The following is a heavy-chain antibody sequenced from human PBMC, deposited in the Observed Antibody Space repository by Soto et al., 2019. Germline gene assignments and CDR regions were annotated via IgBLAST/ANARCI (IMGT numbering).Heavy chain of an antibody. CDR1: GFTFSNAW. V-gene: IGHV3-15*01. CDR2: IKSIYNGGTI. Sequence: GGSLRLSCVGSGFTFSNAWMSWVRQAPGKGLEWVGRIKSIYNGGTIEYAAPVKGRFIITRDDSRATVFLQMNSLKTEDTAVYYCATGQYFVFWGPGTQVTVSS. J-gene: IGHJ4*01. CDR3: ATGQYFVF.